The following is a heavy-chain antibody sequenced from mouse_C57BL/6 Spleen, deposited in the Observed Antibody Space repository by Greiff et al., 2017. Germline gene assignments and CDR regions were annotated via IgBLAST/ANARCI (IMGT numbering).Heavy chain of an antibody. CDR2: IDPSDSYT. CDR3: ARASIYYGNHGAMDY. CDR1: GYTFTSYW. J-gene: IGHJ4*01. D-gene: IGHD2-1*01. V-gene: IGHV1-69*01. Sequence: VQLQQPGAELVMPGASVKLSCKASGYTFTSYWMHWVKQRPGQGLEWIGEIDPSDSYTNYNQKFKGKSTLTVDKSSSTAYMQLSSLTSEDSAVYYGARASIYYGNHGAMDYWGQGTSVTVSS.